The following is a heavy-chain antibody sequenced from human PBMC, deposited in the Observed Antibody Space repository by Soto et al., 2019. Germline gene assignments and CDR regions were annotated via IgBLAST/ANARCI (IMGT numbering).Heavy chain of an antibody. D-gene: IGHD6-19*01. Sequence: QVQLQESGPGLVKPSGTLSLTCAVSSGSISSSNWWIWVRQPPGKGLEWIGQIYHSGSTNYNPSLKSRGTISVDKSKNQFSLKLNSVTAADTAVYYCAGEYSSGWGSFDMWGQGTMVTVSS. V-gene: IGHV4-4*02. J-gene: IGHJ3*02. CDR2: IYHSGST. CDR1: SGSISSSNW. CDR3: AGEYSSGWGSFDM.